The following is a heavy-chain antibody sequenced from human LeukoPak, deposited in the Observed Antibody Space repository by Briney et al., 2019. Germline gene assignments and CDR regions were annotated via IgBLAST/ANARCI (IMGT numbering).Heavy chain of an antibody. CDR2: IFYSGST. D-gene: IGHD5-18*01. CDR3: ARLIGDTAMVFDY. V-gene: IGHV4-39*01. Sequence: SETLSLTCTVSGGSISSGSYYWGWIRQPPGKGLEWIGSIFYSGSTYYNPSLKSRVTISVDTSKSQFSLKLSSVTAADTAVYYCARLIGDTAMVFDYWGQGTLVTVSS. CDR1: GGSISSGSYY. J-gene: IGHJ4*02.